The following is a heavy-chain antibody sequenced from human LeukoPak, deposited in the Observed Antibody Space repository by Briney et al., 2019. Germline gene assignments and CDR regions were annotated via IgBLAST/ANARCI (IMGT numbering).Heavy chain of an antibody. D-gene: IGHD3-9*01. CDR1: GGTFNNYA. CDR2: IIPILGTS. CDR3: ARDLRDGMDV. V-gene: IGHV1-69*06. J-gene: IGHJ6*04. Sequence: GSSVKVSYKASGGTFNNYAISWVRQAPGQGLEWMGGIIPILGTSNYAQKFQGRVTITADKSTSTAYMEVSSLRSEDTAVYYCARDLRDGMDVWGRGTTVTVSS.